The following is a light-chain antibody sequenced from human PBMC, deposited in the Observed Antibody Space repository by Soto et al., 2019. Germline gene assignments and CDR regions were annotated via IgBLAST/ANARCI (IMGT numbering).Light chain of an antibody. Sequence: IQMTQSPSTLSASVGDRVTITCRASDSVGTWLAWYQQKSGRAPKLLIYKASTLEDGVSSRFSGTGSGTEFTLTISSLQPEDSATYYCQHYNNYSRTFGQGTKVEV. V-gene: IGKV1-5*03. CDR3: QHYNNYSRT. J-gene: IGKJ1*01. CDR2: KAS. CDR1: DSVGTW.